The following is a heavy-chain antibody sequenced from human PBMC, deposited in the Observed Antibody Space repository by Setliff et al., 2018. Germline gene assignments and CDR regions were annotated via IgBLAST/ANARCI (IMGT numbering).Heavy chain of an antibody. V-gene: IGHV1-46*01. CDR3: VRAGFDAISNGLDY. D-gene: IGHD3-3*01. Sequence: GASVKVSCKASGYTFTSYYMHWVRQAPGQGLEWMGVINPSGGSTSYAQKFQGRVTMTRDTSVSTVYMELNSLRSDDTAVYYCVRAGFDAISNGLDYWGQGTLVT. CDR1: GYTFTSYY. J-gene: IGHJ4*02. CDR2: INPSGGST.